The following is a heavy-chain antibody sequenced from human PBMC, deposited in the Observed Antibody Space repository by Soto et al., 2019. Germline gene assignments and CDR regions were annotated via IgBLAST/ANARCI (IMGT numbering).Heavy chain of an antibody. CDR2: IIPIFGTA. CDR1: GGTFSSYA. Sequence: QVQLVQSGAEVKKPGSSVKVSCKASGGTFSSYAISWVRQAPGQGLEWMGGIIPIFGTANYAQKFQGRVMITADESTSTAYMELSSLRSEDTAVYYCARAGCSSTSCYHNWFDPWGQGTLVTVSS. V-gene: IGHV1-69*01. CDR3: ARAGCSSTSCYHNWFDP. D-gene: IGHD2-2*01. J-gene: IGHJ5*02.